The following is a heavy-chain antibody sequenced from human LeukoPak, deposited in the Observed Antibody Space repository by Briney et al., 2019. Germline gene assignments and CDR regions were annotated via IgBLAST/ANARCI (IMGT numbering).Heavy chain of an antibody. D-gene: IGHD3-10*01. CDR1: GFTFSTDV. CDR3: AKVSGRIQIWPQPFGDGMDV. V-gene: IGHV3-23*01. Sequence: GGSLRLSCAASGFTFSTDVMSWVRQAPGKGLECVSATSGSGGNTYYADSVKGRFTISRDNSKNMLYLQMNSLRAEDTAVYYCAKVSGRIQIWPQPFGDGMDVWGQGTTVTVSS. CDR2: TSGSGGNT. J-gene: IGHJ6*02.